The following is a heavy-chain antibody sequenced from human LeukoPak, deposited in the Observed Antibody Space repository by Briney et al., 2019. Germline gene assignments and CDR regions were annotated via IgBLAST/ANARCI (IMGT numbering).Heavy chain of an antibody. CDR1: GDAVSNNSAA. V-gene: IGHV6-1*01. J-gene: IGHJ4*02. Sequence: SQTLSLTCAISGDAVSNNSAAWNWIRQSPSRGLEWLGRTYYRSKWYNDYAVSVKSRITINPDTSKNQFSLQLNSVTPEDTAVYYCARDPFHSSGWQFDYWGQGTLVTVSS. CDR3: ARDPFHSSGWQFDY. D-gene: IGHD6-19*01. CDR2: TYYRSKWYN.